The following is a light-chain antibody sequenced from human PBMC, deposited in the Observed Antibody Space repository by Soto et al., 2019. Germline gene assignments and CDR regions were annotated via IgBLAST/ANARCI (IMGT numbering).Light chain of an antibody. V-gene: IGKV1-39*01. Sequence: EIEMTHSPSSLSASVGDRVTITFRASQGISTYLNWYQQKPGKAPKLLIYAASSLQSGVPSRFSGSGSETDFTLTISSLQPEDFATYSCQQSYSTTWTFGQGTKVDIK. CDR2: AAS. J-gene: IGKJ1*01. CDR3: QQSYSTTWT. CDR1: QGISTY.